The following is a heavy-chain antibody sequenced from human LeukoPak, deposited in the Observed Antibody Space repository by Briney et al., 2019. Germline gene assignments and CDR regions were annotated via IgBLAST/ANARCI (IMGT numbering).Heavy chain of an antibody. CDR1: GGTFSSYA. J-gene: IGHJ3*02. V-gene: IGHV1-69*04. D-gene: IGHD3-22*01. CDR3: AASITMIDDALDM. Sequence: SSVKVSCKASGGTFSSYAISWVRQAPGQGLEWMGRIIPILGIANYAQKFQGRVTITADKSTSTAYMELSSLRAEDTAVYYCAASITMIDDALDMWGQGTMITVSS. CDR2: IIPILGIA.